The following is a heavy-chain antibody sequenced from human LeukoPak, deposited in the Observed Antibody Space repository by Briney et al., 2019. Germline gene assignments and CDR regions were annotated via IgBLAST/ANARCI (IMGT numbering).Heavy chain of an antibody. Sequence: PGGSLRLSCAASGFTFSDYWMHWVRQAPGKGLEWVSRINSDGSSISYADSVKGRFTISRDNAKNTLYLQMNSLRDDDTAVYYCARDRYCSGGGCYSGFDPWGQGTLVTVSS. CDR1: GFTFSDYW. D-gene: IGHD2-15*01. CDR3: ARDRYCSGGGCYSGFDP. J-gene: IGHJ5*02. CDR2: INSDGSSI. V-gene: IGHV3-74*01.